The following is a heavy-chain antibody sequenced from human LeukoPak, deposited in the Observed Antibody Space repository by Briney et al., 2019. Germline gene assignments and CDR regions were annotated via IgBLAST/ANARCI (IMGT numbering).Heavy chain of an antibody. CDR2: ISGSGGST. D-gene: IGHD3-3*01. J-gene: IGHJ6*02. CDR1: GFTFSSYA. Sequence: PGGSLRLSCAASGFTFSSYAMSWVRQAPGKGLEWVPAISGSGGSTYYADSVKGRFTISRDNSKNTLYLQMNSLRAEDTAVYYCAKDLYYDFWSGSYYYYGMDVWGQGTTVTVSS. CDR3: AKDLYYDFWSGSYYYYGMDV. V-gene: IGHV3-23*01.